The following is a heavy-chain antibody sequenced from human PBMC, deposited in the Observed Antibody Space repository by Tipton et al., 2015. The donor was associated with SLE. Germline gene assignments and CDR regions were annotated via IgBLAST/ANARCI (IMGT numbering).Heavy chain of an antibody. J-gene: IGHJ5*02. CDR3: ARRVVDYGDSNRFDP. Sequence: QLVQSGAEVKKPGESLKISCKGSGYRFTSYWIGWVRQMPGKGLEWKGRIDPSDSYTNYSPSFQGHVTISADKSISTAYLQWSSLKASDTAMYYCARRVVDYGDSNRFDPWGQGTLVTVSS. D-gene: IGHD4-17*01. V-gene: IGHV5-10-1*01. CDR2: IDPSDSYT. CDR1: GYRFTSYW.